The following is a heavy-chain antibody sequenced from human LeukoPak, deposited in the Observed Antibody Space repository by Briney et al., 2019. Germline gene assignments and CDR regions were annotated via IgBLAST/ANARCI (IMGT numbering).Heavy chain of an antibody. CDR2: ISTDGSRT. J-gene: IGHJ4*02. D-gene: IGHD5-12*01. V-gene: IGHV3-64*01. CDR1: GFTFSDYA. CDR3: ARDGWLHPFDY. Sequence: PGGSLRLSCAASGFTFSDYAIHWVRQAPGEGLEYVSAISTDGSRTYYANSVKGRFTISRDNSKNTMYLQMGSLRAEDMAVYYCARDGWLHPFDYWGQGTLVTVSS.